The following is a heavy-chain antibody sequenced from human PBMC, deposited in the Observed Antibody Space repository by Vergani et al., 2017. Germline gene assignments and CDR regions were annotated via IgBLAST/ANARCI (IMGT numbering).Heavy chain of an antibody. D-gene: IGHD3-10*01. J-gene: IGHJ6*03. V-gene: IGHV1-8*01. CDR1: GYTFTSYD. CDR2: MNPNSGNT. Sequence: QVQLVQSGAEVKKPGASVKVSCKASGYTFTSYDINWVRQATGQGLEWMGWMNPNSGNTGYAQKFQGRVTMTRNTSISTAYMELSSLRSEDTAVYYCARRXAFYGSGSYYNPYYYYYYMDVWGKGTTVTVSS. CDR3: ARRXAFYGSGSYYNPYYYYYYMDV.